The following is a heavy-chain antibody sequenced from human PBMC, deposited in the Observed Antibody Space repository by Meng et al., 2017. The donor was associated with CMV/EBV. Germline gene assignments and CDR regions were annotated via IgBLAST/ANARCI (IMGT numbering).Heavy chain of an antibody. Sequence: GSLRLSCAASGFTFSDYYMSWIRQAPGKGLEWVSYISSSGSTYYNPSLKSRVTMSIDTSRNQFSLKLRSVTAADTAVYYCARGLGDIAYAAAWGRGTLVTVSS. V-gene: IGHV4-34*01. D-gene: IGHD3-16*02. CDR1: GFTFSDYY. CDR3: ARGLGDIAYAAA. CDR2: ISSSGST. J-gene: IGHJ4*02.